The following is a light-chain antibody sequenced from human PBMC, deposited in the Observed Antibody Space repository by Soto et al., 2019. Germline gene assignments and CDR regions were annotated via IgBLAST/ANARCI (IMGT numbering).Light chain of an antibody. Sequence: AIQMTQSPSSLSASVGDRVTISCRASQDIRNTLAWFQQKPGEAPKLLIFAASNLQSGVPSRFSGSGSVTDFTLAISSLQPEDFATYYCQQSYSTPRTFGQGTKVDI. CDR3: QQSYSTPRT. J-gene: IGKJ1*01. CDR2: AAS. V-gene: IGKV1-6*01. CDR1: QDIRNT.